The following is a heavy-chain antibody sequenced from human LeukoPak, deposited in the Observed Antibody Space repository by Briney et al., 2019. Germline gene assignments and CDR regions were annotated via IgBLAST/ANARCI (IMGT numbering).Heavy chain of an antibody. J-gene: IGHJ4*02. V-gene: IGHV3-30*02. CDR2: IRYDGINK. CDR3: AKGLPYETRAYYDRLFDE. Sequence: GGSLRLSCAASGFTFSKYGMHWVRQAPGEGLEWVTFIRYDGINKYYADSVKGRFTISRDNSKNTLYLQMNSLRVEDTAVYYCAKGLPYETRAYYDRLFDEWGQGTLVTVSS. D-gene: IGHD3-22*01. CDR1: GFTFSKYG.